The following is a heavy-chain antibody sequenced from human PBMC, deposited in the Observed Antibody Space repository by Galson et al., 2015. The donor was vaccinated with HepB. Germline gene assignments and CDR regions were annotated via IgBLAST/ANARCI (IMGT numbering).Heavy chain of an antibody. CDR1: GFPFSSYA. Sequence: SLRLSCAASGFPFSSYAMSWFRQAAGRGLEWVGSIKSRGDGGTTEYGSSVKGRFIISRGDSKSVVYLQMNNLKTDDSGVYYCTRDQYYYNSGSFRWGQGVLVTVS. V-gene: IGHV3-49*03. J-gene: IGHJ4*02. D-gene: IGHD3-10*01. CDR3: TRDQYYYNSGSFR. CDR2: IKSRGDGGTT.